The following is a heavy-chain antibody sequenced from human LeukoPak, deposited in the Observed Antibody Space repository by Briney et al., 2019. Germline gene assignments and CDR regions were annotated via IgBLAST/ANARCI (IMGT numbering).Heavy chain of an antibody. CDR2: IYYSGST. D-gene: IGHD3-3*01. J-gene: IGHJ4*02. CDR3: ASLYYDSHFDY. CDR1: GGSISSYY. Sequence: SETLSLTCTVSGGSISSYYWSWIRQPPGKGLEWIGYIYYSGSTNYNPSLKSRVTISVDTSKNQFSLKLSSVTAADTAVYYCASLYYDSHFDYWGQGTLVTVSS. V-gene: IGHV4-59*01.